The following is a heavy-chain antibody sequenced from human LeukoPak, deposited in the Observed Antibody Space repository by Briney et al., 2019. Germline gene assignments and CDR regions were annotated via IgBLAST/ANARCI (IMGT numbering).Heavy chain of an antibody. Sequence: PGGSLRLSRAASGFTFSSYWMSWVRQAPGKGLEWVANINQDGSEKYYVDSVKGRFTISRDNAKNSLYLQMNTLRAEDTAVYHCARGGGGMDVWGKGTTVTVSS. CDR1: GFTFSSYW. D-gene: IGHD3-16*01. V-gene: IGHV3-7*01. CDR3: ARGGGGMDV. CDR2: INQDGSEK. J-gene: IGHJ6*04.